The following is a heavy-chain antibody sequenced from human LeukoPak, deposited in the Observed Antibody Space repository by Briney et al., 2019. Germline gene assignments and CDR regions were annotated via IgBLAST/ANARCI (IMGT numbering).Heavy chain of an antibody. CDR2: IKQDGSEK. CDR3: ARDGVGFDY. D-gene: IGHD3-3*01. CDR1: GFTFDDYA. J-gene: IGHJ4*02. V-gene: IGHV3-7*01. Sequence: GGSLRLSCAASGFTFDDYAMHWVRQAPGKGLEWVANIKQDGSEKYYVDSVKGRFTISRDNAKNSLYLQMNSLRAEDTAVYYCARDGVGFDYWGQGTLVTVSS.